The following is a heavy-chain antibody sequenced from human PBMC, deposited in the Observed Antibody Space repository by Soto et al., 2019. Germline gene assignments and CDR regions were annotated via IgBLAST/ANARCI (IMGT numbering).Heavy chain of an antibody. D-gene: IGHD3-16*01. Sequence: GASVKVSCKASGYTFTSYYMHWVRQAPGQGLEWMGIINPSGGSTSYAQKFQGRVTMTRDTSTGTVYMELSSLRSEDTAVYYCARDHYADTVLLDAFDIWGQGTMVTVSS. V-gene: IGHV1-46*01. J-gene: IGHJ3*02. CDR3: ARDHYADTVLLDAFDI. CDR2: INPSGGST. CDR1: GYTFTSYY.